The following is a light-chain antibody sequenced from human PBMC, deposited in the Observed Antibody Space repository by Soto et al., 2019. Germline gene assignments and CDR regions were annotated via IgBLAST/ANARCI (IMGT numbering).Light chain of an antibody. J-gene: IGKJ1*01. Sequence: DIHMTQSPSSRSASGRDIGTSTFRASQGISNYLAWYQQKPGKVPKLLIYAASTLQSGVPSRFSGSGSGTDFTLTISSLQPEDVATYYCQKYNSAPRTFGQGTKVDI. CDR2: AAS. V-gene: IGKV1-27*01. CDR3: QKYNSAPRT. CDR1: QGISNY.